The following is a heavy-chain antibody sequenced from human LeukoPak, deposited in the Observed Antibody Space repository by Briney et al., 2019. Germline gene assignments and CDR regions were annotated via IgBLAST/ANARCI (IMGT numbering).Heavy chain of an antibody. CDR1: GFTFSSYS. D-gene: IGHD2-2*01. CDR2: IRYDGSNK. CDR3: AKGHRYCSSTSCSGGYYYYYMDV. Sequence: GGSLRLSCAASGFTFSSYSMNWVRQAPGKGLEWVAFIRYDGSNKYYADSVKGRFTISRDNSKNTLYLQMNSLRAEDTAVYYCAKGHRYCSSTSCSGGYYYYYMDVWGKGTTVTVSS. V-gene: IGHV3-30*02. J-gene: IGHJ6*03.